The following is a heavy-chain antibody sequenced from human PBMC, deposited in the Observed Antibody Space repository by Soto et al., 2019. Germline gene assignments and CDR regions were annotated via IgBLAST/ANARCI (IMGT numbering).Heavy chain of an antibody. V-gene: IGHV4-59*01. CDR3: ARSFCRDAVRCNWFDP. Sequence: QVQLQESGPGLVKSSETLSLTCTVSGASSSSYYWSWIRQPPGKGLEWIGYMNDFGRTIYNPSLKSRVTISLDTSKTQFSLKLTSVLAADTAVYYCARSFCRDAVRCNWFDPWGQGTLVTVSS. J-gene: IGHJ5*02. D-gene: IGHD2-8*01. CDR1: GASSSSYY. CDR2: MNDFGRT.